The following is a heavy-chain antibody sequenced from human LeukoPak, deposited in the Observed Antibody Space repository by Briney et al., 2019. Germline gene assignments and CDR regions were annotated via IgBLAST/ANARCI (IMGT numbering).Heavy chain of an antibody. J-gene: IGHJ4*02. CDR3: VREKSGGYYDY. CDR2: IRPSGSST. CDR1: GYTFTSYY. D-gene: IGHD1-26*01. Sequence: GASVTVSCKASGYTFTSYYMHWVRQAPGQGLEWMGTIRPSGSSTTYAQKIQGRVTMTWDMSTSTGYMELSSLRSEDTAVYYCVREKSGGYYDYWGQGTLVSVSS. V-gene: IGHV1-46*01.